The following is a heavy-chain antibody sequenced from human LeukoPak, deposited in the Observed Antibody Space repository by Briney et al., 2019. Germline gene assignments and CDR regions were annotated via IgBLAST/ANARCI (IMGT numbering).Heavy chain of an antibody. V-gene: IGHV4-38-2*02. CDR3: ARETGPPYCYYYYMDV. CDR1: GYSISSGYY. CDR2: IYHSGST. J-gene: IGHJ6*03. Sequence: SETLSLTCTVSGYSISSGYYWGWIRQPPGKGLEWIGSIYHSGSTYYNPSLKSRVTISVDTSKNQFSLELSSVTAADTAVYYCARETGPPYCYYYYMDVWGKGTTVTVSS. D-gene: IGHD3-9*01.